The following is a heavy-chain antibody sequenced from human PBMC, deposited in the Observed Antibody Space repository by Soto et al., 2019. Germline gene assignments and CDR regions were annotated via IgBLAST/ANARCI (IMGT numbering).Heavy chain of an antibody. Sequence: SETLSLTCAVYGGSCSGYYWSWIRQPPGKGLEWIGEINHSGRTNYNPSLKSRVTLSADTSKTQFSLKLSSVTAADTAVYYCARGRTAYDYGWGSYRGNWFDPWGQGTLVTVSS. D-gene: IGHD3-16*02. V-gene: IGHV4-34*01. CDR1: GGSCSGYY. CDR2: INHSGRT. J-gene: IGHJ5*02. CDR3: ARGRTAYDYGWGSYRGNWFDP.